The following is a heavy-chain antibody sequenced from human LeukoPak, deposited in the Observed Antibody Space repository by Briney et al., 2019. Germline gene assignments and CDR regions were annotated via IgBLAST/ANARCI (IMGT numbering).Heavy chain of an antibody. J-gene: IGHJ5*02. D-gene: IGHD5/OR15-5a*01. CDR1: GGSISSGSYY. CDR2: VYASGNT. Sequence: SQTLSLTCTVSGGSISSGSYYWSWIRQPAGKGLEWIGRVYASGNTNYNPSLKSRITISIDTSQNQFSLMLSSVTAADTAVYYCARLLEVSSTFDPWGREPWSPSPQ. V-gene: IGHV4-61*02. CDR3: ARLLEVSSTFDP.